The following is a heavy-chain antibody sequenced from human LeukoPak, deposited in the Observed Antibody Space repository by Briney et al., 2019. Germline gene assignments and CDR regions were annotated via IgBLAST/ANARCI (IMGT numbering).Heavy chain of an antibody. J-gene: IGHJ3*02. CDR1: AFSINNFW. Sequence: PGGSLRLSCAASAFSINNFWMHWVRQGPGKGLEWVSRINKDATITTYADSVKGRSTVSRDNVKNMVYLDMNGLRGDDTAVYYCARSGIGRAFDIWGQGATVTVSS. D-gene: IGHD3-10*01. CDR2: INKDATIT. V-gene: IGHV3-74*03. CDR3: ARSGIGRAFDI.